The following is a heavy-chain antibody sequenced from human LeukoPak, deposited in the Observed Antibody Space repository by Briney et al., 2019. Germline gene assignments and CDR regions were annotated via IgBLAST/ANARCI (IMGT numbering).Heavy chain of an antibody. CDR3: AKDVDYDSSGYPDY. CDR1: GFTFSSYG. D-gene: IGHD3-22*01. V-gene: IGHV3-30*18. CDR2: ISYDGSNK. Sequence: GGSLRLSPADSGFTFSSYGMHWVRAAPGKRLERVAVISYDGSNKYYADSVKGRFTISRDNSNNTLYLQMNSLRAEDTAVYYCAKDVDYDSSGYPDYWGQGTLVTVSS. J-gene: IGHJ4*02.